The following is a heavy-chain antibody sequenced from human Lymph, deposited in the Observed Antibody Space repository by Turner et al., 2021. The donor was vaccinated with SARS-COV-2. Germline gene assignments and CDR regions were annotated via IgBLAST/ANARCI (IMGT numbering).Heavy chain of an antibody. D-gene: IGHD3-22*01. CDR1: GFTFSSYA. CDR2: ISGSGGST. CDR3: AKKEMAMIVVVITLFDY. J-gene: IGHJ4*02. Sequence: EVQLLESGGGLVQPGGSLRLSCAASGFTFSSYAMSWVRQAPGKGLQCVSTISGSGGSTYYADSVKGRFTISRDKSKNTLYLQMNSLRAEDTAVYYCAKKEMAMIVVVITLFDYWGQGTLVTVSS. V-gene: IGHV3-23*01.